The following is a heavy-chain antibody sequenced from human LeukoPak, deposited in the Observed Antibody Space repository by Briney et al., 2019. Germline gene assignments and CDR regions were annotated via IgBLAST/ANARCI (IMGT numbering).Heavy chain of an antibody. J-gene: IGHJ6*03. CDR3: ARDPYSGNYGAYYYYYMDV. CDR1: GFSFNTFG. CDR2: ISSTSGTT. V-gene: IGHV3-48*01. D-gene: IGHD1-26*01. Sequence: GGSLRLSCTASGFSFNTFGMYWVRQAPGKGLEWVSYISSTSGTTYYADSVKGRFTVSRDNAKNSLYLQMNSLTVDDTAVYFCARDPYSGNYGAYYYYYMDVWGKGTTVTISS.